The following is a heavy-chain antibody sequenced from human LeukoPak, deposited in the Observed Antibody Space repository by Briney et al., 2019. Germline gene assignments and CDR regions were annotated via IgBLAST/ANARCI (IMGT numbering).Heavy chain of an antibody. J-gene: IGHJ6*03. D-gene: IGHD6-13*01. CDR3: ARGGGSSWPNYYYYMDV. CDR1: GYTFTSYD. Sequence: ASVKVSCKASGYTFTSYDINWVRQATGQGLEWMGWMNPNSGNTGYAQKFQGRVTMTRNTSISTAYMELSSLRSEDTAVYYCARGGGSSWPNYYYYMDVWGKGTTVTVSS. V-gene: IGHV1-8*01. CDR2: MNPNSGNT.